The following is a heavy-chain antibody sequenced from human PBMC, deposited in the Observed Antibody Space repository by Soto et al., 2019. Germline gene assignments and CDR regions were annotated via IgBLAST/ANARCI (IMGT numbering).Heavy chain of an antibody. CDR3: ARDRSYDSSGYDFDY. CDR2: HNSCLCP. V-gene: IGHV4-31*03. D-gene: IGHD3-22*01. CDR1: GGYISSGGSY. Sequence: SQNLSLTCPVSGGYISSGGSYWSWLRQPPGKGLEWIGYHNSCLCPYYNPYLKSRVTISVATSKNQFSLKLSSVTDADTAVYSSARDRSYDSSGYDFDYCGQGTLVTVS. J-gene: IGHJ4*02.